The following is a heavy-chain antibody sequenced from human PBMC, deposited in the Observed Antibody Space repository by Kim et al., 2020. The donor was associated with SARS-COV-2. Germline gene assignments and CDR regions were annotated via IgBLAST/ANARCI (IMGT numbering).Heavy chain of an antibody. Sequence: KGRVAIARDSSKNTLYLTMNSLRAEDTGMYYCAREGRGDFWSGYYYFDYWGQGTLVTVSS. J-gene: IGHJ4*02. V-gene: IGHV3-66*01. CDR3: AREGRGDFWSGYYYFDY. D-gene: IGHD3-3*01.